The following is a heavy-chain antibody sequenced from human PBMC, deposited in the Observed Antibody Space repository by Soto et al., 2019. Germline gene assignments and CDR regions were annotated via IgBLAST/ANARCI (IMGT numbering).Heavy chain of an antibody. CDR1: GFTFSSYG. J-gene: IGHJ3*02. V-gene: IGHV3-30*18. CDR2: ISYDGSNK. Sequence: QVQLVESGGCVVQPGRSLRLSCAASGFTFSSYGMHWVRQAPGKGLEWVAVISYDGSNKYYADSVKGRFTISRDNSKNTLYLQMNSLRAEDTAVYYCAKDLGHGGRGAFDIWGQGTMVTVSS. D-gene: IGHD7-27*01. CDR3: AKDLGHGGRGAFDI.